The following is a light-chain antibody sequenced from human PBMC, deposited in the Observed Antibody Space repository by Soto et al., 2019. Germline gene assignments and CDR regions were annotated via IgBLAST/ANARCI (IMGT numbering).Light chain of an antibody. CDR1: SGHSSYA. Sequence: QPVPTQSPSASASLVASVKLTCTLSSGHSSYAIAWHQLQPEKGPRYLMKLNSDGSHSKGDGIPDRFSGSSSGAERYLSISSLQSEDEADYYCQTWGTGNVVFGGGTKLTVL. CDR3: QTWGTGNVV. CDR2: LNSDGSH. V-gene: IGLV4-69*01. J-gene: IGLJ2*01.